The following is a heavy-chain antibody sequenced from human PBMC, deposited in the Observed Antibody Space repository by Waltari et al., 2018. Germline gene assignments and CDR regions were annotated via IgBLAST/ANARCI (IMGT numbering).Heavy chain of an antibody. CDR2: IKQDGGEK. Sequence: EVQLVESGGGLVQPGGSLRLSCSGYGFTFSNSWMSWVRQAPGKGLEWVASIKQDGGEKYYVDSMKGRFTISRDNDNNSLFLQMDSLRVEDTAVYYCARGVTTVECWGQGALVTVSS. D-gene: IGHD2-21*02. CDR3: ARGVTTVEC. CDR1: GFTFSNSW. V-gene: IGHV3-7*04. J-gene: IGHJ4*02.